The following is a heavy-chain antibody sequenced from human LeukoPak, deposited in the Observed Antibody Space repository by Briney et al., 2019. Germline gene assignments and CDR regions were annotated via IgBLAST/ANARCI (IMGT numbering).Heavy chain of an antibody. J-gene: IGHJ4*02. Sequence: GGSLRLSCVASGFTFSSYWMSWVRQAPGKGLEWVGNIRKDGSDKYYLDSVKGRFTISRDNAKNTLYLQVNSLRAEDTAVYYCARCSYSGGSCPDYWGQGTLVTVSS. CDR3: ARCSYSGGSCPDY. V-gene: IGHV3-7*01. CDR2: IRKDGSDK. CDR1: GFTFSSYW. D-gene: IGHD2-15*01.